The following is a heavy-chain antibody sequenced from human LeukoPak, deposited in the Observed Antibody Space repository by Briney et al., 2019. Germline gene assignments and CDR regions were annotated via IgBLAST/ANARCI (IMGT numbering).Heavy chain of an antibody. CDR1: GVTFSSYG. Sequence: PGGSLRLSGARSGVTFSSYGMHWVRQAPGKGMEWVAVILNDGSQEKYADSVKGRFTISRDNSKNTLFLQMNSLRAEDTAVYYCARDDALGDNALDIWGQGTMVTVSS. CDR2: ILNDGSQE. CDR3: ARDDALGDNALDI. V-gene: IGHV3-33*01. D-gene: IGHD3-16*01. J-gene: IGHJ3*02.